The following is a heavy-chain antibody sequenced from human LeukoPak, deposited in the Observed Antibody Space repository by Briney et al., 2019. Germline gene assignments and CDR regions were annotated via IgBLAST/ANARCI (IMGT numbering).Heavy chain of an antibody. CDR1: GGTFSSYA. Sequence: GASVKVSCKASGGTFSSYAISWVRQAPGQGLEWMGGIIPIFGTANYAQKFQGRVTITADESTSTAYMELSSVRSEDTAVYYCARRVKVGATFDYWGQGTLVTVSS. CDR3: ARRVKVGATFDY. CDR2: IIPIFGTA. V-gene: IGHV1-69*13. J-gene: IGHJ4*02. D-gene: IGHD1-26*01.